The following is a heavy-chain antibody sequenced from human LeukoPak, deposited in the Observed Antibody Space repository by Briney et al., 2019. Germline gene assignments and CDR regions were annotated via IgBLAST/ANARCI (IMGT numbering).Heavy chain of an antibody. V-gene: IGHV4-39*01. Sequence: SETLSLTCTVSGGSISSSSYYWGWIRQPPGKGLEWIGSIYYSGSTYYNPSLKSRVTTSVDTSKNQISLKLSSVTAADTAIYYCARGSHTLEYWGQGTLVTVSS. CDR2: IYYSGST. D-gene: IGHD2/OR15-2a*01. CDR1: GGSISSSSYY. J-gene: IGHJ4*02. CDR3: ARGSHTLEY.